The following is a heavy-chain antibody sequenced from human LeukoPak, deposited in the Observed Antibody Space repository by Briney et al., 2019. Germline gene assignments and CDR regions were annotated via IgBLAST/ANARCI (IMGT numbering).Heavy chain of an antibody. CDR3: ARDLGDYYATSGIFDL. D-gene: IGHD3-22*01. J-gene: IGHJ4*02. CDR2: ISYTGSDK. Sequence: PGKSLRLSCAASGFIFSSYPRHWVRQAPGKGLAWVSVISYTGSDKYFADSVKGRFTISRDNSKNTLYLQMNSLRTEDTAVYYCARDLGDYYATSGIFDLWGQGTLVTVSS. CDR1: GFIFSSYP. V-gene: IGHV3-30*01.